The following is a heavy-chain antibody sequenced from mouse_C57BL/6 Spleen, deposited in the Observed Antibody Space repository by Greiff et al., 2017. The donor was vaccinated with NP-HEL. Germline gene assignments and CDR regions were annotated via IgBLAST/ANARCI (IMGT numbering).Heavy chain of an antibody. CDR2: IYPGSGST. V-gene: IGHV1-55*01. J-gene: IGHJ4*01. CDR3: ARSDGYYYAMDY. Sequence: VQLQQPGAELVKPGASVKMSCKASGYTFTSYWITWVKQRPGQGLEWIGDIYPGSGSTNYNEKFKSKAPLTVDTSSSTAYMQLSSLTSEDSAVYYCARSDGYYYAMDYWGQGTSVTVSS. CDR1: GYTFTSYW.